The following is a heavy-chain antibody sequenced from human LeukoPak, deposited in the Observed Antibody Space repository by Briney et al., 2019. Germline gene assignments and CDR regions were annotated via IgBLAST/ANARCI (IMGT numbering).Heavy chain of an antibody. CDR1: GFSISSGCY. V-gene: IGHV4-38-2*02. CDR2: IWHTGST. J-gene: IGHJ4*02. D-gene: IGHD6-13*01. CDR3: ARRGPPGIADYFDY. Sequence: SETLSLTCSVSGFSISSGCYWGWIRQPPGKGPEWIGSIWHTGSTYSNPSLESRVSVSVDTSKNQFSLKLSSVTAADTAVYYCARRGPPGIADYFDYWGQGTLVTVSS.